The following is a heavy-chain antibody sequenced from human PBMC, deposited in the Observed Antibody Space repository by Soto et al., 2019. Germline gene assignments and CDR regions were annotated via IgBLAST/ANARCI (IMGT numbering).Heavy chain of an antibody. Sequence: QVQLEQSGAEVKKPGASVKVSCKASGYTFTSYGSSWVRQAPGQGLEWMGRISGYNGNTNYARKFQGRVTMTTDTSTSTADMELRSLRSDDTAGYYWARDRGYNCNDGWVDPWGHGTLVTVSS. CDR1: GYTFTSYG. CDR3: ARDRGYNCNDGWVDP. D-gene: IGHD1-20*01. J-gene: IGHJ5*02. CDR2: ISGYNGNT. V-gene: IGHV1-18*01.